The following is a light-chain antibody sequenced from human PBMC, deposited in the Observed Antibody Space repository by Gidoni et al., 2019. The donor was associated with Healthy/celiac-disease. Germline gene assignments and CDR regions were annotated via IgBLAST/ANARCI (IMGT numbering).Light chain of an antibody. CDR2: GAS. Sequence: EIVLTQSPGTLSLSPGETATLSCRASQSVSSSYLAWYQQKPGQAPRLLISGASSRATGIPDRFSGSGSGTDFTLTISRLEPEDFAVYYCQQYGSSVTFGQGTRLEIK. CDR3: QQYGSSVT. CDR1: QSVSSSY. V-gene: IGKV3-20*01. J-gene: IGKJ5*01.